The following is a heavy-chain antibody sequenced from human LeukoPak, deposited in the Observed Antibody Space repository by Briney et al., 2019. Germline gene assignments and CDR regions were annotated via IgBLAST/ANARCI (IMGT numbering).Heavy chain of an antibody. D-gene: IGHD5-18*01. CDR3: ARETGYSYGHYFDY. CDR2: IYHSGST. J-gene: IGHJ4*02. CDR1: GYSISSGYY. V-gene: IGHV4-38-2*02. Sequence: SETLSLTCAVSGYSISSGYYWGWIRQPPGKGLEWIGSIYHSGSTYHNPSLKSRVTISVDTSKNQFSLRLSSVTAADTAVYYCARETGYSYGHYFDYWGQGTLVTVSS.